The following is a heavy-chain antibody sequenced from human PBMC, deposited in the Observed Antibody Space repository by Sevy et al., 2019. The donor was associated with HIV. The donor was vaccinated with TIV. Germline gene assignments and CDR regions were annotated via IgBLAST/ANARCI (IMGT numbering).Heavy chain of an antibody. J-gene: IGHJ4*02. CDR3: GSGYCSSTSCSIAFGY. V-gene: IGHV1-2*02. CDR1: GYTFTGYY. Sequence: ASVKVSCKASGYTFTGYYMHWVRQAPGQGLEWMGWINPNSGGTNYAQKFQGRVTMTRDTSISTAYMELSRLRSDDTAVYYCGSGYCSSTSCSIAFGYWGQGTLVTVSS. CDR2: INPNSGGT. D-gene: IGHD2-2*03.